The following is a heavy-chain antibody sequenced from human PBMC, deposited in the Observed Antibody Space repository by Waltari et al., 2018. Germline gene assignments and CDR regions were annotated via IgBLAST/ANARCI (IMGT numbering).Heavy chain of an antibody. J-gene: IGHJ3*02. CDR2: IYYSGST. V-gene: IGHV4-39*07. CDR1: GGSISSSSYY. CDR3: ARIGVVVMSDAFDI. D-gene: IGHD3-22*01. Sequence: QLQLQESGPGLVKPSETLSLTCTVSGGSISSSSYYWGWIRQPPGKGLEWIGSIYYSGSTYYNPSLKSRVTRSVDTSKNQFSLKLSSVTAADTAVYYCARIGVVVMSDAFDIWGQGTMVTVSS.